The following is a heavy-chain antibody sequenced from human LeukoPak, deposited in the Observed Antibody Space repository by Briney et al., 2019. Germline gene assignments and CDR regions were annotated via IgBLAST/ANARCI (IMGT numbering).Heavy chain of an antibody. CDR2: ISGSGSA. Sequence: GGSLRLSCAASGFTFQSNYMSWVRQAPGKGLEWVSAISGSGSAYYADSVKGRFTISRDNSKNTLYLQMNSLRAEDTAVYYCAKRGAEVGATVAPGDYWGQGTLLTVSS. D-gene: IGHD1-26*01. V-gene: IGHV3-23*01. CDR1: GFTFQSNY. CDR3: AKRGAEVGATVAPGDY. J-gene: IGHJ4*02.